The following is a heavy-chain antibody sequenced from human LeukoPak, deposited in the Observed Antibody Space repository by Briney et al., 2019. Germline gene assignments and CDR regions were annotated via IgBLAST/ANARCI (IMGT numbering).Heavy chain of an antibody. V-gene: IGHV1-2*06. J-gene: IGHJ5*02. CDR3: ARVGYCSSTSCPNWFDP. CDR2: INPNSGGT. CDR1: GYTFTGYY. D-gene: IGHD2-2*01. Sequence: ASVKVSCKASGYTFTGYYMHWVRQAPGQGLEWMGRINPNSGGTNYAQKFQGRVTMTRDTSISTAYMELSRLRSDDTAVYYCARVGYCSSTSCPNWFDPWGQGTLVTVPS.